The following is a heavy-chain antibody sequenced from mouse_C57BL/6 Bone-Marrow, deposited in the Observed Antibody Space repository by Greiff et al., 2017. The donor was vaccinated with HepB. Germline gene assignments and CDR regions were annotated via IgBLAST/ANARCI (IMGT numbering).Heavy chain of an antibody. D-gene: IGHD1-2*01. CDR1: GFTFSSYG. V-gene: IGHV5-6*02. CDR2: ISSGGSYT. Sequence: EVKVVESGGDLVKPGGSLKLSCAASGFTFSSYGMSWVRQTPDKRLEWVATISSGGSYTYYPDSVKGRFTISRDNAKNTLYLQMSSLKSEDTAMYYCARRRLDYWGQGTTLTVSS. CDR3: ARRRLDY. J-gene: IGHJ2*01.